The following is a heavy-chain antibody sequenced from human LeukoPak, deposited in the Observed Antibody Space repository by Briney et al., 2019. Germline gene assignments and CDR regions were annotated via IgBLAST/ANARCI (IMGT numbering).Heavy chain of an antibody. CDR2: IYYSGST. J-gene: IGHJ4*02. CDR3: ARGYSSSSVSGGY. V-gene: IGHV4-59*01. CDR1: GGSISSYY. D-gene: IGHD6-6*01. Sequence: PSETLSLTRTVSGGSISSYYWSWIRQPPGKGLEWIGYIYYSGSTNYNPSFKSRVTISVDTSKNQFSLKLTSVTAADTAVYYCARGYSSSSVSGGYWGQGTLVTVSS.